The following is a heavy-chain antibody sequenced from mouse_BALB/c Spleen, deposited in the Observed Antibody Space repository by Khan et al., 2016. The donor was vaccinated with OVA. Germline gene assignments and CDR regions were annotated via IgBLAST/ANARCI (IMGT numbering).Heavy chain of an antibody. V-gene: IGHV1-7*01. J-gene: IGHJ2*01. CDR2: IIPTSGYT. CDR3: TRKRVDY. CDR1: GYTFTTYW. Sequence: QVQLKESGADLAKPGPSVKMSCKASGYTFTTYWMHWVNQRPGQGLEWIGYIIPTSGYTDYNEKFKDRATLSTDNTSSTAYMQLRSLTSEDAAVYDCTRKRVDYWGQGTTLTVSS.